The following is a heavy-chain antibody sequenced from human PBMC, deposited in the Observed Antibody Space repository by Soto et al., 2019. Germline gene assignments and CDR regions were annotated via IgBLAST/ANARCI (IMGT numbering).Heavy chain of an antibody. J-gene: IGHJ6*02. D-gene: IGHD6-13*01. CDR2: ISYDGSNK. CDR1: GFTFSSYA. CDR3: ARDIVRLAAAGHSPNYYYYGMDV. V-gene: IGHV3-30-3*01. Sequence: LRLSCAASGFTFSSYAMHWVRQAPGKGLEWVAVISYDGSNKYYADSVKGRFTISRDNSKNTLYLQMNSLRAEDTAVYYCARDIVRLAAAGHSPNYYYYGMDVWGQGTTVTVSS.